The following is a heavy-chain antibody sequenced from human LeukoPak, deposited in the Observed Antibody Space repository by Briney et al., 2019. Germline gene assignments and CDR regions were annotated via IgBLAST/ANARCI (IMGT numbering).Heavy chain of an antibody. D-gene: IGHD2-21*02. J-gene: IGHJ6*02. CDR1: GGSFSGYY. V-gene: IGHV4-34*01. CDR2: INHSGST. CDR3: ARVRVVVTATTYYYYSGMDV. Sequence: PSETLSLTCAVYGGSFSGYYWSWIRQPPGKGLEWIGEINHSGSTNYNPSLKSRVTISVDTSKNQFSLKLSSVTAADTAVYYCARVRVVVTATTYYYYSGMDVWGQGTTVTVSS.